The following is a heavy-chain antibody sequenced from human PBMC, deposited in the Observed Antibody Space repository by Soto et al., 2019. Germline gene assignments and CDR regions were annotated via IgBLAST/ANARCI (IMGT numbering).Heavy chain of an antibody. Sequence: PSETLSLTCAIYGGSFSGYYWSWIRQPAGKGPEWIGEINHSGSTNYNPSLKSRVTISVDTSKNQFSLKLSSVTAADTAVYYCARGPIITDYYSYYYYYTDVWGKGTTVTVSS. V-gene: IGHV4-34*01. CDR2: INHSGST. D-gene: IGHD1-26*01. CDR1: GGSFSGYY. J-gene: IGHJ6*03. CDR3: ARGPIITDYYSYYYYYTDV.